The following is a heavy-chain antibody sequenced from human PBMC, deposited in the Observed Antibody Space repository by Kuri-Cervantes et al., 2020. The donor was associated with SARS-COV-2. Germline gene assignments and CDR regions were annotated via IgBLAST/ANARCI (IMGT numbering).Heavy chain of an antibody. CDR2: FDPEDGET. Sequence: ASVKVSCKVSGYTLTELSMHWVRQAPGKGLEWMGGFDPEDGETIYAQKFQGRVTMTRDTSISTAYMELSRLRSDDTAVYYCARVGYDLWSGRPYYYMDVWGKGTTVTVSS. J-gene: IGHJ6*03. CDR1: GYTLTELS. V-gene: IGHV1-24*01. D-gene: IGHD3-3*01. CDR3: ARVGYDLWSGRPYYYMDV.